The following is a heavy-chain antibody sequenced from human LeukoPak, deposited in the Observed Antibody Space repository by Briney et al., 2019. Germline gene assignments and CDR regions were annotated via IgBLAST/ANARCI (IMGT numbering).Heavy chain of an antibody. D-gene: IGHD3-22*01. Sequence: GGSLRLSCAASGFTFSSYWMHWVRQAPGKGLVWVSRINSDGSITTYADSVKGRFTISRDNAKNTLYLQMNSLRAEDTAVYFCVRPGHYYDSSGSYFYYWGQGTLVTVSS. J-gene: IGHJ4*02. CDR2: INSDGSIT. CDR1: GFTFSSYW. V-gene: IGHV3-74*01. CDR3: VRPGHYYDSSGSYFYY.